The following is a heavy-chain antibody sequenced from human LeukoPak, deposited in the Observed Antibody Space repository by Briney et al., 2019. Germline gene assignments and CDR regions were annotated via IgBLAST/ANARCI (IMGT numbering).Heavy chain of an antibody. J-gene: IGHJ4*02. Sequence: PGGSLRLSCAASGFTFSSYEMNWVRQAPGKGLEWVSYISSSGYTIYYADSVKGRFTISRDNAKNSLYLQMNSLRAEDTAVYYCNIAAAGTVYWGQGTLVTVSS. CDR3: NIAAAGTVY. CDR1: GFTFSSYE. D-gene: IGHD6-13*01. V-gene: IGHV3-48*03. CDR2: ISSSGYTI.